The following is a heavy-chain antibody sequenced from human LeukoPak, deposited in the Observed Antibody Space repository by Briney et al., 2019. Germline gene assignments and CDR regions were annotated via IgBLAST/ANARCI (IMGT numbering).Heavy chain of an antibody. CDR3: STSRPDRFIDS. V-gene: IGHV1-18*01. CDR2: ISAYNGNT. J-gene: IGHJ4*02. Sequence: ASVKVSCKASGYTFTSYGISWVRQAPGQGLEWMGWISAYNGNTNYAQKLQGRVTMTTDTSTSTAYMELRSLRSDDTAVYYCSTSRPDRFIDSWGQGTLVTVST. CDR1: GYTFTSYG. D-gene: IGHD1-14*01.